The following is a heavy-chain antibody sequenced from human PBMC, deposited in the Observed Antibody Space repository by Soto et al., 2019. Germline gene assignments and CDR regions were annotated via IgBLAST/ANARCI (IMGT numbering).Heavy chain of an antibody. CDR1: GGSISSGGYS. CDR3: ARGQGGSYHRTAPFDY. J-gene: IGHJ4*02. D-gene: IGHD1-26*01. Sequence: SETLSLTCAVSGGSISSGGYSWSWIRQPPGKGLEWIGYIYYSGSTNYNPSLKSRVTISVDTSKNQFSLKLSSVTAADTAVYYCARGQGGSYHRTAPFDYWGQGTLVTVSS. V-gene: IGHV4-61*08. CDR2: IYYSGST.